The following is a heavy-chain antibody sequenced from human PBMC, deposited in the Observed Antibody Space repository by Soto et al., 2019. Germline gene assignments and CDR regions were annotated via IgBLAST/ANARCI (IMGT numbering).Heavy chain of an antibody. V-gene: IGHV3-7*01. Sequence: GGSLILSCAASGFTFSSYSMNWVRQAPGKGLEWVANIKQDGSEESYVDSVRGRFTVSRDNAKNSLYLQMNSLRAEDTAVYYCVRDVIGFWSGYYTGCFDYWGQGSLVTVSS. CDR2: IKQDGSEE. CDR3: VRDVIGFWSGYYTGCFDY. J-gene: IGHJ4*01. CDR1: GFTFSSYS. D-gene: IGHD3-3*01.